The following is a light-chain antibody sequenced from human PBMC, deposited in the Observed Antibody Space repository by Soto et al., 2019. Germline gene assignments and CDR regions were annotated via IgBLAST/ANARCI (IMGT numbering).Light chain of an antibody. CDR2: GAS. V-gene: IGKV3D-15*01. CDR3: HQYNNWWT. CDR1: QSVGSN. J-gene: IGKJ1*01. Sequence: EVVLTQSPATLSVSPGAGATLSCRASQSVGSNLAWYQQKPGQTPRVLIYGASSRATGIPDRFSGSGSGTDFTLTISRLEPEDFAVYYCHQYNNWWTFGQGTKVDIK.